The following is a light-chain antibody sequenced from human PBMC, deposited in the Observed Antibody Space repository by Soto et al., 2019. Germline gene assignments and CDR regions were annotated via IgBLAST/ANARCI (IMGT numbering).Light chain of an antibody. CDR1: SSDVGGYNY. J-gene: IGLJ1*01. V-gene: IGLV2-8*01. CDR3: SSYAGSTRGV. CDR2: EVS. Sequence: QSALTQPPSASGSPGQSVTISCTGTSSDVGGYNYVSWYQQHPGKAPKLMIYEVSKRPSGVPGRFSGSKSGNTASLTVSGLQAEDEVDYYCSSYAGSTRGVFGTGTKVTVL.